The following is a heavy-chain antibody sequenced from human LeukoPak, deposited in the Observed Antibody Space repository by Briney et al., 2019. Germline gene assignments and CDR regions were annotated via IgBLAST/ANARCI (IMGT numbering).Heavy chain of an antibody. J-gene: IGHJ5*02. V-gene: IGHV3-13*01. Sequence: GGSLRLSCAASGFTFSSYDMHWVRHVTGEGLEWVSGIVSAGDTYYPDSVKGRFTISRENAKNSLYLQRNSLRAGDPAVYYCARVWYYYGSGSDLYGFDPWGQGPLLTVPS. CDR1: GFTFSSYD. CDR3: ARVWYYYGSGSDLYGFDP. CDR2: IVSAGDT. D-gene: IGHD3-10*01.